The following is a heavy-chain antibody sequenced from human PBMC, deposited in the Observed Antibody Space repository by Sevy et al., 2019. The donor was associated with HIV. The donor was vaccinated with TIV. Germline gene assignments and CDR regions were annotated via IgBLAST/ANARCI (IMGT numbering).Heavy chain of an antibody. J-gene: IGHJ6*02. CDR1: GYTFTSYD. V-gene: IGHV1-8*01. D-gene: IGHD2-2*01. CDR2: MSLNSGNT. CDR3: ARFLSTSYYYYYAMDV. Sequence: ASVKVSCRASGYTFTSYDINWVRQATGQGLEWMGWMSLNSGNTGYAQKFQGRVTMTRNTSISTAYMELSSLRSEDTAVYYCARFLSTSYYYYYAMDVWGQGTTVTVSS.